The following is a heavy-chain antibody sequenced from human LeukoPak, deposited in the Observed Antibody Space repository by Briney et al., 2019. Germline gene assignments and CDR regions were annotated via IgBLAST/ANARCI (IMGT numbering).Heavy chain of an antibody. CDR3: VKGLGITKEEFDY. CDR2: ISSNGGST. CDR1: GFTFSRCG. J-gene: IGHJ4*02. V-gene: IGHV3-64D*06. D-gene: IGHD3-3*01. Sequence: GGSLRLSCSASGFTFSRCGIHWVRQAPEKGLEYVSAISSNGGSTHYADSVKGRFTISRDNSKNTLYLQMSSLRAEDTAVYYCVKGLGITKEEFDYWGQGTLVTVSS.